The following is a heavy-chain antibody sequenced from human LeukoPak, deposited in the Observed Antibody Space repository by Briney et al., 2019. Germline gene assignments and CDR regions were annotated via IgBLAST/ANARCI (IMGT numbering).Heavy chain of an antibody. V-gene: IGHV4-34*01. J-gene: IGHJ4*03. D-gene: IGHD1-1*01. CDR2: INHSGDT. CDR1: GGSFSGYY. CDR3: ARGPTISETGYFDY. Sequence: SETLSLTCAVYGGSFSGYYWSWIRQSPGRGLEWIGEINHSGDTNYNSSVKSRVTISVDTSKNRFSLKVRSLTVADTAVYYCARGPTISETGYFDYWGQGTLVTVSS.